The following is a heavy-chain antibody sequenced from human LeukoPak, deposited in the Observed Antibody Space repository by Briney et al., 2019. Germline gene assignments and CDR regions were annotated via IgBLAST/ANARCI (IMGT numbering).Heavy chain of an antibody. CDR2: ITGDCKYI. V-gene: IGHV3-21*01. CDR3: AREGNDYYYDQ. Sequence: KTGGSLRLSCAASGFIFKTYTMTWVRQAPGKGLEWVSSITGDCKYITYADSVKGRFTISGDNAKNSLYLQVASLRGDDTATYYCAREGNDYYYDQWGQGTLVTVSS. CDR1: GFIFKTYT. J-gene: IGHJ4*02. D-gene: IGHD3-16*01.